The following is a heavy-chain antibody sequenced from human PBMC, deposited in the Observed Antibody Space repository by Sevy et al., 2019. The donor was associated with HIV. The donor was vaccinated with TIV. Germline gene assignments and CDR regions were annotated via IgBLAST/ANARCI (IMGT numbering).Heavy chain of an antibody. CDR1: GYTFTGYY. CDR2: INPNSGGT. Sequence: ASVKVSCKASGYTFTGYYMHWVRQAPGQGLEWMGRINPNSGGTNYAQKFQGRVTMTRDTSISTAYMELRRLRSDDTAVYYCARDRGAGWLQSVYYFDYWGQGTLVTVSS. J-gene: IGHJ4*02. V-gene: IGHV1-2*06. D-gene: IGHD5-12*01. CDR3: ARDRGAGWLQSVYYFDY.